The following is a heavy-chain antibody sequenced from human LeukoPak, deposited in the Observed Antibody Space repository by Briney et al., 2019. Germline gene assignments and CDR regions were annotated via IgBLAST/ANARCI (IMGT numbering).Heavy chain of an antibody. CDR2: ISTDGSST. Sequence: PGGSLRLSCAASGFTFSRYWMHWLRQAPGKGLVWVSRISTDGSSTSYADSVKGRFTISRDNGKNTLYLQMNSLRAEDTAVYYCANYGDYQYFDYWGQGTPVTVSS. CDR1: GFTFSRYW. D-gene: IGHD4-17*01. CDR3: ANYGDYQYFDY. J-gene: IGHJ4*02. V-gene: IGHV3-74*01.